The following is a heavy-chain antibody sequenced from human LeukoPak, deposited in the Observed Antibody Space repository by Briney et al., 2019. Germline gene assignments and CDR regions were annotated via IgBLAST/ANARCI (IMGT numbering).Heavy chain of an antibody. V-gene: IGHV4-39*07. CDR3: ARDFGRYGDYFYFDY. CDR2: IYYGVRT. Sequence: KPSETLALTCPVSGGSIRSSSYYWGWIRQPPGKGLEWIWSIYYGVRTYSNPSIKSPVTISVDTSKNQFSLKLSSVTPSDTAVYYCARDFGRYGDYFYFDYWGQGTLVTVSS. D-gene: IGHD4-17*01. J-gene: IGHJ4*02. CDR1: GGSIRSSSYY.